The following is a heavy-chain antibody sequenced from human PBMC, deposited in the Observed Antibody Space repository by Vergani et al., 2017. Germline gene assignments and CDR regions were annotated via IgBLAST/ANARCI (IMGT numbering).Heavy chain of an antibody. CDR2: ISYDGSNK. D-gene: IGHD6-13*01. CDR3: VTGIAAVGWFDP. V-gene: IGHV3-30*03. Sequence: QVQLVESGGGVVQPGRSLRLSCAASGFTFSSYGLHWVRQAPGKGLEWVAVISYDGSNKYYADSVKGRFTISRDNSKNTLYLQMNSLRAEDTAVYYCVTGIAAVGWFDPWGQGTLVTVSS. J-gene: IGHJ5*02. CDR1: GFTFSSYG.